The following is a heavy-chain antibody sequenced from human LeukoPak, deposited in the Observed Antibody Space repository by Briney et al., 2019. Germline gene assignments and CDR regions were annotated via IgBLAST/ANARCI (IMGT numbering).Heavy chain of an antibody. CDR2: MNTDGSSI. CDR3: ARGGEGYNGPGFN. J-gene: IGHJ4*02. V-gene: IGHV3-74*01. Sequence: GGSLRLSCAASGFTFSSHWMHWVRQAQGKGLVWVSRMNTDGSSINYADSVKGRFTISRDNAKNTLYLQMNSLRAEDTAVYYCARGGEGYNGPGFNWGQGTLVTVSS. CDR1: GFTFSSHW. D-gene: IGHD5-12*01.